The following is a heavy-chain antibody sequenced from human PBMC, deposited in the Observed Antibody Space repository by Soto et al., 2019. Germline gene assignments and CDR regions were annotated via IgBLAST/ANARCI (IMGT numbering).Heavy chain of an antibody. V-gene: IGHV1-18*01. CDR1: GYTFTSYG. Sequence: ASVKVSCKASGYTFTSYGISWVRQAPGQGLEWMGWISAYDGNTNYAQKLQGRVTMTTDTSTSTAYMELRSLRSDDTAVYYCAAESYYESNGTKGRIDWGQGTLVTVSS. CDR3: AAESYYESNGTKGRID. J-gene: IGHJ4*02. CDR2: ISAYDGNT. D-gene: IGHD3-22*01.